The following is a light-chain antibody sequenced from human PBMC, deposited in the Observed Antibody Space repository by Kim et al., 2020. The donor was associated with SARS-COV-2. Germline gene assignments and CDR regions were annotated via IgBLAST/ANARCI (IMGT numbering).Light chain of an antibody. V-gene: IGLV2-8*01. J-gene: IGLJ1*01. CDR1: SSGVGGYNF. Sequence: SVTIPCTGTSSGVGGYNFVSWPQQHPGKAPKLIIYDVNKRPSGVPNRFSSSKSGNTASLTVSGLQAEDEADYYCSSYAGTNNFYVFGTGTQLTVL. CDR2: DVN. CDR3: SSYAGTNNFYV.